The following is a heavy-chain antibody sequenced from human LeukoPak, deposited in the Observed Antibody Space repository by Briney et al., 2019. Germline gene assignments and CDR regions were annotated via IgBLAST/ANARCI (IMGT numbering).Heavy chain of an antibody. V-gene: IGHV1-8*02. CDR2: MNPNSGNT. D-gene: IGHD6-19*01. Sequence: GASVKVSCKASGYTFNGYYMHWVRQATGQGLEWMGWMNPNSGNTGYAQKFQGRVTMTRNTSISTAYMELSSLRSDDTAVYYCARDLRYSSGWSASGMDVWGKGTTVTISS. CDR3: ARDLRYSSGWSASGMDV. CDR1: GYTFNGYY. J-gene: IGHJ6*03.